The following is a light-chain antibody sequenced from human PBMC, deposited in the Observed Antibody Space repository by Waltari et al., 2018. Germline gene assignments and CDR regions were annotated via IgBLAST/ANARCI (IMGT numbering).Light chain of an antibody. CDR2: DDG. CDR1: KIGSKN. CDR3: QVWDSGSDHYV. J-gene: IGLJ1*01. V-gene: IGLV3-21*02. Sequence: SYVLTQPPSVSVAPGQTARLTWEGNKIGSKNVHWYQHQPGQAPVLVVYDDGDRPSGIPERVVGSNAGNTATLTISRFEAGDEADYYCQVWDSGSDHYVFGTVTTVTVL.